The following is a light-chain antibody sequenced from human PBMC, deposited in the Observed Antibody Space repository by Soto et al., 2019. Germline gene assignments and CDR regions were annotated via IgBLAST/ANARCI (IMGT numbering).Light chain of an antibody. CDR2: KTS. V-gene: IGKV1-5*03. J-gene: IGKJ4*01. CDR3: QQYNSNLLT. Sequence: DIQMTQSPSTLSASVGDRVTIICRASQSFSTWLAWYQQKPGKAPNLLIYKTSILESGVPSRFSGSGSGTEFTLTISSLQPDDFATYYCQQYNSNLLTFGGGTKVEIK. CDR1: QSFSTW.